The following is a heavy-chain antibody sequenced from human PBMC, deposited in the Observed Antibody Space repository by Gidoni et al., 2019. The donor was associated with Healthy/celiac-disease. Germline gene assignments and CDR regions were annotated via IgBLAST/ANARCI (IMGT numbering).Heavy chain of an antibody. CDR1: GYTFTSYY. J-gene: IGHJ4*02. CDR2: INPSGGST. D-gene: IGHD6-19*01. V-gene: IGHV1-46*04. Sequence: QVQLVQSGAEVKKPGASVKVSCKASGYTFTSYYMHWVRQAPGQGLEWMGIINPSGGSTSYAQKLQGRVTMTRDTSTSTVYMELSSLRSEDTAVYYCARDRSVAGRGPAGCGYWGQGTLVTVSS. CDR3: ARDRSVAGRGPAGCGY.